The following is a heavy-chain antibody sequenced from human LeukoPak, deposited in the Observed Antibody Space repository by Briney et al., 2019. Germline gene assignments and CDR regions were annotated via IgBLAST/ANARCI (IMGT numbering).Heavy chain of an antibody. CDR1: GFTFSSYE. CDR2: ISSSGSTI. Sequence: GGSLRLSCAASGFTFSSYEMNWVRQAPGKGLEWVSYISSSGSTIYYADSVKGRFTISRDNAKNSLYLQMNSLRAEDTAVYYCARERGRYYGSGNSGHYMDVWGKGTTVTVSS. CDR3: ARERGRYYGSGNSGHYMDV. J-gene: IGHJ6*03. V-gene: IGHV3-48*03. D-gene: IGHD3-10*01.